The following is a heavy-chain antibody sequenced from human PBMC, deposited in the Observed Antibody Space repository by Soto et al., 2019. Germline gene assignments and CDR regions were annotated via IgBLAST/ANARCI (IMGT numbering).Heavy chain of an antibody. Sequence: EVQVVESGGGLIQPGGSLRLSCVVSGFTVSSANYMSWVRQAPGKGLEWVSVIYSGGTTFYADSVKGRFTISRDNSKNTLYLQMNSLSAEDTAVYYCHGYGYWGQGTLVTVSS. J-gene: IGHJ4*02. CDR2: IYSGGTT. V-gene: IGHV3-53*01. D-gene: IGHD5-12*01. CDR3: HGYGY. CDR1: GFTVSSANY.